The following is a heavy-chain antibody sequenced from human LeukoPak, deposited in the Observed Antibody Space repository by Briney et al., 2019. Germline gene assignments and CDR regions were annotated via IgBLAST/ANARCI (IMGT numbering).Heavy chain of an antibody. D-gene: IGHD6-19*01. CDR3: ARVRLGSFDY. V-gene: IGHV4-59*01. Sequence: PSETLSLTCTVSGGSISSYYWSWIRQPPGKGLEWIGYIYYSGSTSYNPSLKSRVTISVDTSKNQFSLKLSSVTAADTAVYYCARVRLGSFDYWGQGTLVTVSS. CDR2: IYYSGST. J-gene: IGHJ4*02. CDR1: GGSISSYY.